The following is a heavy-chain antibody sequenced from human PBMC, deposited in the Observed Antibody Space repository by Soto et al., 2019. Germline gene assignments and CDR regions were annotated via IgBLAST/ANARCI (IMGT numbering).Heavy chain of an antibody. J-gene: IGHJ6*02. CDR3: ARDFHILPGYYSGGLDDYYYYGMDV. CDR1: GYTFTSYG. D-gene: IGHD3-9*01. CDR2: ISAYNGNT. Sequence: QVQLVQSGAEVKKPGASVKVSCKAYGYTFTSYGISWVRQAPGQGLEWMGWISAYNGNTNYAQKLQGRVTMTTDTSTSTAYMELRSLRSDDTAVYYCARDFHILPGYYSGGLDDYYYYGMDVWGQGTTVTVSS. V-gene: IGHV1-18*01.